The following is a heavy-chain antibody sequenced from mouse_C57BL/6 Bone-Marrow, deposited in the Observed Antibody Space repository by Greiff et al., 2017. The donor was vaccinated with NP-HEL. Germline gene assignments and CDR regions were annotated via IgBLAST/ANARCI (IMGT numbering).Heavy chain of an antibody. CDR2: IWSGGST. CDR3: ARNGYPAWFAY. J-gene: IGHJ3*01. V-gene: IGHV2-2*01. CDR1: GFSLTSYG. D-gene: IGHD2-2*01. Sequence: VQLQQSGPGLVQPSQSLSITCTVSGFSLTSYGVHWVRQSPGKGLEWLGVIWSGGSTDYNAAFISRLSNSKDNSKSQVCFKMNSLQADDTAIYYCARNGYPAWFAYWGQGTLVTVSA.